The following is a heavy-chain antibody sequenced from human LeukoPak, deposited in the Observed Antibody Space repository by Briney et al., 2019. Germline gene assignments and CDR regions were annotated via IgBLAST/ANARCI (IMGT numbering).Heavy chain of an antibody. CDR1: GFTFNSYG. CDR3: ARDQADGDYYFDY. V-gene: IGHV3-33*01. D-gene: IGHD4-17*01. J-gene: IGHJ4*02. Sequence: PGRSLRLSCAASGFTFNSYGMHWVRQAPGKGLEWVALIWYDGSIKYYEDSVKGRFTISRDNSKNTLYLQMNSLRAEDTAVYYCARDQADGDYYFDYWGQGTLVTVSS. CDR2: IWYDGSIK.